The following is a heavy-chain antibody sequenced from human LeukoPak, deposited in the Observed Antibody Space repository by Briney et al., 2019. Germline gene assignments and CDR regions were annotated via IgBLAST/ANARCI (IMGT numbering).Heavy chain of an antibody. D-gene: IGHD5-18*01. CDR2: ISFSTTTI. J-gene: IGHJ4*02. CDR1: GFTFTSYS. V-gene: IGHV3-48*04. CDR3: VRLRYTYGKNFDC. Sequence: GGSLRISCEAGGFTFTSYSMNWVRQAPGKGLEWVSYISFSTTTIYYADSVKGRFTISRDNAKNSLYLQMDSLRAEDTAVYYCVRLRYTYGKNFDCWGQGTLVTVSS.